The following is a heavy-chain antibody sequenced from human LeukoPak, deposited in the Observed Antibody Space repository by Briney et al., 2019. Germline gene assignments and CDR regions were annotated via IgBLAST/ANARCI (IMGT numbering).Heavy chain of an antibody. CDR3: ARGKKWLVLAIDY. J-gene: IGHJ4*02. CDR1: GGSISSSNW. Sequence: PSGTLSLTCAVSGGSISSSNWWSWIRQPPGKGLEWIGYIYYSGSTNYNPSLKSRVTISVDTSKNQFSLKLSSVTAADTAVYYCARGKKWLVLAIDYWGQGTLVTVSS. V-gene: IGHV4-4*02. D-gene: IGHD6-19*01. CDR2: IYYSGST.